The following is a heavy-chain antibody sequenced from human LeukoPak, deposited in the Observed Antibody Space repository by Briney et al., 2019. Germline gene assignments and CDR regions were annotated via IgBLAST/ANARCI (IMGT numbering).Heavy chain of an antibody. CDR1: GGSISSYY. CDR2: IYTSGST. V-gene: IGHV4-4*07. J-gene: IGHJ4*02. D-gene: IGHD1-26*01. Sequence: KSSETLSLTCTVSGGSISSYYWSWIRQPAGKGLEWIGRIYTSGSTNYNPSLKSRVTMSVDTSKNQFSLKLSSVTAADTAVYYCARYSGSYYQIYYSDYWGQGTLVTVSS. CDR3: ARYSGSYYQIYYSDY.